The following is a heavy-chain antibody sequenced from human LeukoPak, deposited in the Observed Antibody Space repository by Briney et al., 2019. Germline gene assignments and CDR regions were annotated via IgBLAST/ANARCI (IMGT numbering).Heavy chain of an antibody. CDR2: IWYDGSNK. V-gene: IGHV3-33*06. Sequence: PGGSLRLSCAASGFTFSSYGMHWVRQARGKGLEWVAVIWYDGSNKYYADSVKGRFTISRDNSKNTLYLQMNSLRAEVTAVYYCAKEEGDAFDIWGQGTMVTVSS. CDR3: AKEEGDAFDI. J-gene: IGHJ3*02. CDR1: GFTFSSYG.